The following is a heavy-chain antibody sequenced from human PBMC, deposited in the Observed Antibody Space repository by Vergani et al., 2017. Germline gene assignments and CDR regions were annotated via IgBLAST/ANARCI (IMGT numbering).Heavy chain of an antibody. J-gene: IGHJ5*02. D-gene: IGHD3-10*01. CDR3: AGGNYYGSGSYVDP. V-gene: IGHV3-66*02. CDR2: IYSGDEK. Sequence: ELQLVESGGGLVQPGGSLRLSCAASGSTVSGNYMTWVRQAPGKGLEWVSHIYSGDEKYYEDVVKGRVTISSDTSKNTLHLQINNLRVEDTAVYYCAGGNYYGSGSYVDPCCQRTLVIVAS. CDR1: GSTVSGNY.